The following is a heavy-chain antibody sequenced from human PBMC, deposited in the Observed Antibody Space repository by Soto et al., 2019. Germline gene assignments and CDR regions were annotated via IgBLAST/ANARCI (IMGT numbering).Heavy chain of an antibody. CDR3: ARGAAGQYYYYGMDV. D-gene: IGHD6-13*01. CDR2: IWYDGSNK. Sequence: QVQLVESGGGVVQPGRSLRLSCAASGFTFSSYGMHWVRQAPGKGLEWVAVIWYDGSNKYYADSVKGRFTISRDNSKNTLYLQMNSLRAEDTAVHYCARGAAGQYYYYGMDVWGQGTTVTVSS. CDR1: GFTFSSYG. V-gene: IGHV3-33*01. J-gene: IGHJ6*02.